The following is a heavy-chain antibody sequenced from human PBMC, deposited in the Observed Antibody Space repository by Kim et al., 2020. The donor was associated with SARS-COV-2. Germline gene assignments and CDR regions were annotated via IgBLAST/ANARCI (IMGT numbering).Heavy chain of an antibody. CDR3: ARDVWTYYDFWSGYYSPYGMDV. V-gene: IGHV3-64*01. Sequence: GGSLRLSCAASGFTFSSYAMHWVRQAPGKGLEYVSAISSNGGSTYYANSVKGRFTISRDNSKNTLYLQMGSLRAEDMAVYYCARDVWTYYDFWSGYYSPYGMDVWGQGTTVTVSS. J-gene: IGHJ6*02. CDR1: GFTFSSYA. CDR2: ISSNGGST. D-gene: IGHD3-3*01.